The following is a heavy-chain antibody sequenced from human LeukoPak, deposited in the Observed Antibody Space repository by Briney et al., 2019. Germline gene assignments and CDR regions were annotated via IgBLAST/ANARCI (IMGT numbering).Heavy chain of an antibody. CDR3: ARVGSSWHGSSGLFDY. CDR2: INHSGST. CDR1: GGSFSGYY. Sequence: SETLSLTCAVYGGSFSGYYWSWIRQPPGKGLEWIGEINHSGSTNYNPSLKSRVTISVDTSENQFSLKLSSVTAADTAVYYCARVGSSWHGSSGLFDYWGQGTLVTVSS. J-gene: IGHJ4*02. V-gene: IGHV4-34*01. D-gene: IGHD6-13*01.